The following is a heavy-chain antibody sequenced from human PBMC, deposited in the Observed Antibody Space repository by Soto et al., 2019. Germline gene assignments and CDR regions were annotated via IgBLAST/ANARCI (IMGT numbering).Heavy chain of an antibody. CDR2: ISNSGSRT. V-gene: IGHV3-64D*06. CDR1: GFTF. J-gene: IGHJ4*02. D-gene: IGHD3-10*01. Sequence: GGSLRLSCSASGFTFIYWVRQAPGKGLEFVSAISNSGSRTYYADSVKGRFTISRDNSKNTVDLQMSSLRVVDTALYYCVREGEGFGAISPDYWGQGTPVTVSS. CDR3: VREGEGFGAISPDY.